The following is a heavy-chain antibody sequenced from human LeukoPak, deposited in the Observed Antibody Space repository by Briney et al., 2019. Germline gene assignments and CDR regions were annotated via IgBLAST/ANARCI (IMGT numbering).Heavy chain of an antibody. D-gene: IGHD2-15*01. J-gene: IGHJ4*02. Sequence: GESLKISRKGSGYSFTSFWIGWVRQMPGKGLEWMGIIFPDDSDTRYSPSFQGQVTISADKSISTAYLQWSSLKASDTAIYYCARQRPFYSGPYFDYWGQGALVIVSS. CDR2: IFPDDSDT. CDR1: GYSFTSFW. V-gene: IGHV5-51*01. CDR3: ARQRPFYSGPYFDY.